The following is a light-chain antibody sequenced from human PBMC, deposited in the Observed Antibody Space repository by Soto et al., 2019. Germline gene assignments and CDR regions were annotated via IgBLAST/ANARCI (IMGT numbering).Light chain of an antibody. V-gene: IGLV2-14*01. J-gene: IGLJ2*01. CDR1: GRDFGGYDS. Sequence: QSALTQPASVSGSHGQSITISCTETGRDFGGYDSVSWYQQHPGKAPKLMIYDVTNRPSGVSNRFSGSKSGYTASLTISGLQTEDEAHYYCSLYTPSSVVFGGGTKVTVL. CDR2: DVT. CDR3: SLYTPSSVV.